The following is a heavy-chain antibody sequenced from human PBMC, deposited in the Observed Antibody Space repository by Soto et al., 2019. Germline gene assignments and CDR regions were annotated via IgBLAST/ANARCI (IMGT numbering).Heavy chain of an antibody. CDR2: IIPIFGTA. J-gene: IGHJ6*02. CDR3: ARQFTIFGVVIMWAADGMDV. D-gene: IGHD3-3*01. Sequence: SVKISCKASGGTFRSSAISWVRQAPGQGLEWMGGIIPIFGTANYAQKFQGRVTITADESTSTAYMELSSLRSEDTAVYYCARQFTIFGVVIMWAADGMDVWGQGTTVTVSS. V-gene: IGHV1-69*13. CDR1: GGTFRSSA.